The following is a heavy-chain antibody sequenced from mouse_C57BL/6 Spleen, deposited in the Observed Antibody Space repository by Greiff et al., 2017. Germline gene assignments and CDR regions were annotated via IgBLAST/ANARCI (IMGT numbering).Heavy chain of an antibody. D-gene: IGHD3-3*01. CDR1: GFTFSSYS. CDR3: ARHGDVGAWFAY. J-gene: IGHJ3*01. CDR2: ISSGGSYT. V-gene: IGHV5-6*02. Sequence: EVMLVESGGDLVKPGGSLKLSCAASGFTFSSYSMSWVRQTPDKRLEWVATISSGGSYTYYPDSVKGRFTISRDNAKNTLYLQMSSLKSEDTAMYCCARHGDVGAWFAYWGQGTLLTVSA.